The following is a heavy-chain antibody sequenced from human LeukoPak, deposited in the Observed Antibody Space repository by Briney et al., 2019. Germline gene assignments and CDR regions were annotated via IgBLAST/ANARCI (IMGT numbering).Heavy chain of an antibody. CDR1: GDSINSNNYY. J-gene: IGHJ4*02. D-gene: IGHD3-3*01. V-gene: IGHV4-39*01. CDR3: HSQFLEWLLDY. CDR2: IYDSGST. Sequence: SETLSLTCTVSGDSINSNNYYWGWIRQPPGKGLEWIGSIYDSGSTYYNPSLKSRVTISVDTSENQFSLRLSSVTAAGTAIYYCHSQFLEWLLDYWGQGTLVTVSS.